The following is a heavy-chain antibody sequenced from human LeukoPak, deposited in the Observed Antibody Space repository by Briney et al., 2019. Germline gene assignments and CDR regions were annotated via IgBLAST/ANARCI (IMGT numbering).Heavy chain of an antibody. CDR3: ARGAAVAGSLNY. D-gene: IGHD6-19*01. V-gene: IGHV3-23*01. J-gene: IGHJ4*02. CDR2: LSGSGGGT. Sequence: PGGSLRLSCAASGFTFSTYAMSWVRQAPGKGLECVSVLSGSGGGTYYADSVKGRFTISRDSSKNTLSLQMNSLRAEDTAVYYCARGAAVAGSLNYWGQGTLVTVSS. CDR1: GFTFSTYA.